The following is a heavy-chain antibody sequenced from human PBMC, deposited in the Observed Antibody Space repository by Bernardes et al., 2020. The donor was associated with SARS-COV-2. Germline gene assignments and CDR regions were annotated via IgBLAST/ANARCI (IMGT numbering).Heavy chain of an antibody. CDR1: GFTFRSYP. V-gene: IGHV3-23*01. CDR2: ISGNGDTT. Sequence: GSLSLSCAASGFTFRSYPMSWVRQAPGKGLEWVSSISGNGDTTYYADSVKGRITVSRDNSKNTLYLQMNSLRAEDTALYYCAKYRSSEWNRIFDYWGQGTLVTVSS. D-gene: IGHD6-19*01. CDR3: AKYRSSEWNRIFDY. J-gene: IGHJ4*02.